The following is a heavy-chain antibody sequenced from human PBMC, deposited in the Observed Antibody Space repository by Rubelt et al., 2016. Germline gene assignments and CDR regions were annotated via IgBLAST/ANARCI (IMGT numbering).Heavy chain of an antibody. Sequence: QVQLVQSGAEVKKPGASVKVSCKASGYTFTGYYMPWVRQAPGQGLEGMGWINPNSGGTNYAQKFQGRVTMTRETSISTAYMELSRLRSDDTAVYYCARFAIGGHSSGYLFDYWGQGTLVTVSS. D-gene: IGHD3-22*01. CDR1: GYTFTGYY. CDR2: INPNSGGT. V-gene: IGHV1-2*02. CDR3: ARFAIGGHSSGYLFDY. J-gene: IGHJ4*02.